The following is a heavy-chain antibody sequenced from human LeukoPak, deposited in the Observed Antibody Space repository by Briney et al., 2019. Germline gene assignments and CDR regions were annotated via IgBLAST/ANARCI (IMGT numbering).Heavy chain of an antibody. Sequence: ASVKVSCKASGYTFSSYTIHWVRQAPGQRLEWMGWINAGNGDTKYSQEFQGRVTITRDTSASTAYMELSSLRSEDMAVYYCATIAMVGNYFDYWGQGTLVTVSS. CDR1: GYTFSSYT. D-gene: IGHD6-19*01. V-gene: IGHV1-3*03. J-gene: IGHJ4*02. CDR3: ATIAMVGNYFDY. CDR2: INAGNGDT.